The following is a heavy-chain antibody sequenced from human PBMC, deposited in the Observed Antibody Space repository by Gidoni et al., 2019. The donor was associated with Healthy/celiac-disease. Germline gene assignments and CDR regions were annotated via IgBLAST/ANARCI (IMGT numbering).Heavy chain of an antibody. Sequence: QVQLQQWGAGLLKPSETLSLTCAVYGGSFSGYYWSWIRQPPGKGLEWIGEINHSGSTNYNPSLKSRVTISVDTSKNQFSLKLSSVTAADTAVYYCARSGRWLHWNAFDIWGQGTMVTVSS. J-gene: IGHJ3*02. V-gene: IGHV4-34*01. CDR3: ARSGRWLHWNAFDI. CDR2: INHSGST. D-gene: IGHD5-12*01. CDR1: GGSFSGYY.